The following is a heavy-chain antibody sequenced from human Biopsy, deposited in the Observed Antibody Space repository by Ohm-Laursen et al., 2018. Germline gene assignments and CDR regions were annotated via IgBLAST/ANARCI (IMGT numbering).Heavy chain of an antibody. J-gene: IGHJ4*02. CDR1: GDSLSSGPDN. Sequence: SETLSLTCTVSGDSLSSGPDNWSWVRQPPGQGLEYIGFIYSGVNTNYNPSLQNRVTMSVDTSKNQFSLKLSSVIAADTAVYYCARGRRTSGWPYFANWGQGTLVIVSS. D-gene: IGHD6-19*01. V-gene: IGHV4-61*01. CDR2: IYSGVNT. CDR3: ARGRRTSGWPYFAN.